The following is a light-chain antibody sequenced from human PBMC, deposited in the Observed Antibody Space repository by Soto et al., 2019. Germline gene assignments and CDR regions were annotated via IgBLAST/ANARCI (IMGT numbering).Light chain of an antibody. CDR3: PQGGNWPVT. V-gene: IGKV3D-11*01. CDR2: GAS. J-gene: IGKJ5*01. Sequence: VLTQSPATLSLSPGERATLSCRASQDVGTYVAWYQVRGGQAPRLLISGASKRATGIPDRINGGGSGADFTLTINSLDSEDFGVYFCPQGGNWPVTFGQGTRVEIK. CDR1: QDVGTY.